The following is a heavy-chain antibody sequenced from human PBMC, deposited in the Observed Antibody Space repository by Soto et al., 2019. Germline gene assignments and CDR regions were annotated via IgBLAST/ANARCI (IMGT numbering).Heavy chain of an antibody. J-gene: IGHJ4*02. Sequence: GASVKVSCKASGGTFSSYAISWVRQAPGQGLEWMGGIIPIFGTANYAQKFQGRVTITADESTSTAYMELSSLRSEDTAVYYCARNRVGYSTSTSCYSEGDYWGQGTLVTVSS. V-gene: IGHV1-69*13. D-gene: IGHD2-2*02. CDR1: GGTFSSYA. CDR2: IIPIFGTA. CDR3: ARNRVGYSTSTSCYSEGDY.